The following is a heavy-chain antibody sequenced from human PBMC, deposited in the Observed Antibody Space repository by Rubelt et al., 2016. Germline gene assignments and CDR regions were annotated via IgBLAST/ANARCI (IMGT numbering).Heavy chain of an antibody. D-gene: IGHD3-10*01. Sequence: QLQLQESGPGLVKPSETLSLTCNVSGGSINSNTYYWGWIRQPPGKGLEWIGSIYYSGSTYYNPSLNSRVTISVDTSMNQFALKLTSVTAAGTAVYYCARDLSGWYFDLWGRGTLVTVFS. V-gene: IGHV4-39*07. J-gene: IGHJ2*01. CDR1: GGSINSNTYY. CDR3: ARDLSGWYFDL. CDR2: IYYSGST.